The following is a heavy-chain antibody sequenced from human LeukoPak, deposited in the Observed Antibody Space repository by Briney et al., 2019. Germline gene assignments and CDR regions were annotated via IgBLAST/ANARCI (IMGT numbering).Heavy chain of an antibody. D-gene: IGHD5-12*01. Sequence: GGSLRLSCAASGFTFSSYGMHWVRQAPGKGLGWVAFIRFDASNIQYADSVKGRFTISRDNSKSTLYLQMNSLRAEDTAVYFCAKEGPFSGPVTDYWGQGTLVTVSS. CDR2: IRFDASNI. V-gene: IGHV3-30*02. CDR1: GFTFSSYG. J-gene: IGHJ4*02. CDR3: AKEGPFSGPVTDY.